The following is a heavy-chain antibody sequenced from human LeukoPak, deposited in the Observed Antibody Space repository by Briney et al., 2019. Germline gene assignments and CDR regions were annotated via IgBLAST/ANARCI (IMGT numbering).Heavy chain of an antibody. Sequence: GGSLRLSCAASGFTLSTYDMHWVRQAPGKGLEWLAFIRYDGGNKYHADSVKGRFTISRDNSKNTLYLQMNSLRAEDTAVYYCAKDGDMVRGVIITGGLVDPWGQGTLVTVSS. CDR3: AKDGDMVRGVIITGGLVDP. J-gene: IGHJ5*02. D-gene: IGHD3-10*01. CDR1: GFTLSTYD. V-gene: IGHV3-30*02. CDR2: IRYDGGNK.